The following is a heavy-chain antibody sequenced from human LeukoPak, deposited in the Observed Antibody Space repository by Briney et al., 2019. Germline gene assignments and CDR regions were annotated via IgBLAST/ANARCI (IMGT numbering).Heavy chain of an antibody. CDR1: GFTFSSYS. CDR3: AKALTDHQDLDAFDF. J-gene: IGHJ3*01. Sequence: GGSLRLSCAASGFTFSSYSMNWVRQAPGKGLEWVSYISSSSSTIYYADSVKGRFTISRDNAKNSLYLQMNNLRAEDTALYYCAKALTDHQDLDAFDFWGQGTVVTVSS. V-gene: IGHV3-48*04. D-gene: IGHD3-16*01. CDR2: ISSSSSTI.